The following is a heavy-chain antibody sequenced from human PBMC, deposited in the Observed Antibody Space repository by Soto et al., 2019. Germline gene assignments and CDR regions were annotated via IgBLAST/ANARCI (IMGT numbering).Heavy chain of an antibody. CDR1: GFTFSDYY. V-gene: IGHV3-11*01. Sequence: PGGSLRLSCAASGFTFSDYYMSWIRQAPGKGLEWVSYISFSDSTTYYADSVKGRFTISRDNARNSLFLQMNSLRADDTAVYYCARERGGVFDYWGQGTLVTVSS. D-gene: IGHD3-10*01. CDR3: ARERGGVFDY. J-gene: IGHJ4*02. CDR2: ISFSDSTT.